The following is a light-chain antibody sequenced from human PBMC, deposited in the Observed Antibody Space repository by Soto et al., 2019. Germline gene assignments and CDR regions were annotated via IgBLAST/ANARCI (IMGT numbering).Light chain of an antibody. V-gene: IGKV3-20*01. J-gene: IGKJ5*01. CDR1: QSVSSSY. CDR2: GVS. CDR3: QHYVNSPPIT. Sequence: EIVLTQSPGTLSLSPGERATLSCRASQSVSSSYLAWYQQKPGQAPRLLTCGVSSRATGIPDRFSGSGSGTDFTLTISRLEPEDFAVYYCQHYVNSPPITFVQGTRLEIK.